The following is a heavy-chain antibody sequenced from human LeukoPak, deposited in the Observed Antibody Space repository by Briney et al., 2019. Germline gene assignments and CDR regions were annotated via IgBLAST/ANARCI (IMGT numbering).Heavy chain of an antibody. D-gene: IGHD3-9*01. CDR1: GFTFSSYA. J-gene: IGHJ4*02. V-gene: IGHV3-30-3*01. Sequence: GGSLRLSCAASGFTFSSYAMHWVCQAPGKGLEWVAVISYDGSNKYYADSVKGRFTISRDNSKNTLYLQMNSLRAEDTGVYYCARESVLRYFDWLLEGDLDYWGQGTLVTVSS. CDR3: ARESVLRYFDWLLEGDLDY. CDR2: ISYDGSNK.